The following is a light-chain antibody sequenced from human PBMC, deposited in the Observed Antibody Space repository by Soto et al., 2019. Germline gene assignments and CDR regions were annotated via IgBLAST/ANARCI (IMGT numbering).Light chain of an antibody. V-gene: IGKV3-11*01. J-gene: IGKJ5*01. CDR1: QSVRSNY. CDR3: QQRSYSIT. Sequence: VLPPSPCTLSLSQADSATLSWWASQSVRSNYLAWYQQKPGQAPRLLIYDASHRATGIPVRFSGSGSESDFTLTISSLEPEDFAVYYCQQRSYSITFGQGTRLEIK. CDR2: DAS.